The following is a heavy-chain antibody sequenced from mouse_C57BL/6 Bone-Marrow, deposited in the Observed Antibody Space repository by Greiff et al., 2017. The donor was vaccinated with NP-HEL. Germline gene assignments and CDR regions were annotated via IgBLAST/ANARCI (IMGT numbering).Heavy chain of an antibody. CDR3: ARESKVTTVVAYYFDY. V-gene: IGHV5-16*01. J-gene: IGHJ2*01. D-gene: IGHD1-1*01. CDR1: GFTFSDYY. Sequence: EVMLVESEGGLVQPGSSMKLSCTASGFTFSDYYMAWVRQVPEKGLEWVANIYHDGSSTYYLGSLQSRFIISRDNAKNMLYLQMSSLKSEDTATYYCARESKVTTVVAYYFDYWGQGTTLTVSS. CDR2: IYHDGSST.